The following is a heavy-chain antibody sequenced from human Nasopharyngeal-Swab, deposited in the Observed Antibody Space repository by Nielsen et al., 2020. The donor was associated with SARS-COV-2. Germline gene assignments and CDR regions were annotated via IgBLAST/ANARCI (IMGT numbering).Heavy chain of an antibody. CDR1: GYTFTSYG. CDR3: AGYDILYGSMDV. D-gene: IGHD3-9*01. J-gene: IGHJ6*02. CDR2: ISAYNGNT. V-gene: IGHV1-18*01. Sequence: ASVKVSCKASGYTFTSYGISWVRQAPGQGLEWMGWISAYNGNTNYAQKLQGRVTMTTDTSTSTAYMELRSLRSDDTAVYYCAGYDILYGSMDVWGQGTTVTVSS.